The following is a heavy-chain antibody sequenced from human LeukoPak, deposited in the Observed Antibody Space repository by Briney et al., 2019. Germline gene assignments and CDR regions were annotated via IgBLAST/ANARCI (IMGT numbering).Heavy chain of an antibody. V-gene: IGHV1-69*13. CDR1: GGTFTSYA. D-gene: IGHD6-13*01. CDR2: IIPIFDTA. Sequence: GASVKVSCKASGGTFTSYAISWVRQAPGQGLEWMGGIIPIFDTANYAQKFQGRVTITADESTSTAYMELSSLRSDDTAVYYCARSPPRISQLYSSSWYEVWAYDYWGQGTLVTVSS. J-gene: IGHJ4*02. CDR3: ARSPPRISQLYSSSWYEVWAYDY.